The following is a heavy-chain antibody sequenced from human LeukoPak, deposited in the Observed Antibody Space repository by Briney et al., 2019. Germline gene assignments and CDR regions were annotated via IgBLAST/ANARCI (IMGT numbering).Heavy chain of an antibody. J-gene: IGHJ5*02. CDR1: GFTFSSYG. CDR3: AREVCGYYDSSGDCWFDP. CDR2: RWYDGSNK. Sequence: TGRSLRLSCAASGFTFSSYGMHWVRQAPGKGLEWVADRWYDGSNKYYADSVKGRFTISRDNSKNTLYLQMNSLRAGDTAVYYCAREVCGYYDSSGDCWFDPWGQGTLVTVSS. D-gene: IGHD3-22*01. V-gene: IGHV3-33*01.